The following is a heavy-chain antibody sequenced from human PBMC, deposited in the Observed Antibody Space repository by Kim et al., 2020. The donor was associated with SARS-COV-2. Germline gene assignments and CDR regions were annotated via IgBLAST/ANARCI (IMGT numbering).Heavy chain of an antibody. D-gene: IGHD3-22*01. CDR2: FDPEDGET. V-gene: IGHV1-24*01. CDR1: GYTLTELS. Sequence: ASVKVSCKVSGYTLTELSMHWVRQAPGKGLEWMGGFDPEDGETIYAQKFQGRVTMTEDTSTDTAYMELSSLRSEDTAVYYCATARWGYDSSGYPFDYWGQGTLVTVSS. J-gene: IGHJ4*02. CDR3: ATARWGYDSSGYPFDY.